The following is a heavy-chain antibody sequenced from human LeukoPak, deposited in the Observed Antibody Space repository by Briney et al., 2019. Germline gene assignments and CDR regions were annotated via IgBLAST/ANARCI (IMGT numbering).Heavy chain of an antibody. V-gene: IGHV3-20*04. CDR2: INWNGGST. D-gene: IGHD2-15*01. CDR3: ARPDQSSWWVYFNY. CDR1: GFTFDDYG. Sequence: PGGSLRLSCAASGFTFDDYGMSWVRQAPGKGLEWVSGINWNGGSTGYADSVKGRFTISRDNAKNSLYLQMNSLRAEDTALYYCARPDQSSWWVYFNYWGQGTLVTVSS. J-gene: IGHJ4*02.